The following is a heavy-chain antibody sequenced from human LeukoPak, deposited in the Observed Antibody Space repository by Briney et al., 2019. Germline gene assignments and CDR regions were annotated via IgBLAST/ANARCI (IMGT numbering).Heavy chain of an antibody. Sequence: QPGRSLRLSCAASGFTFSSYAMHWVRQAPGKGLEWVAVISYDGSNKYYADSVKGRFTISRDNSKNTLYLQMNSLRAEDTAVYYCAKEGDYYDSSGHEYFQHWGQGTLVTVSS. J-gene: IGHJ1*01. CDR3: AKEGDYYDSSGHEYFQH. V-gene: IGHV3-30-3*01. CDR1: GFTFSSYA. CDR2: ISYDGSNK. D-gene: IGHD3-22*01.